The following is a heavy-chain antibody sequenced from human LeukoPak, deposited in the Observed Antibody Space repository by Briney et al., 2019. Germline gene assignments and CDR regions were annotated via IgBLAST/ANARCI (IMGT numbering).Heavy chain of an antibody. J-gene: IGHJ4*02. CDR1: GFTFSNYA. D-gene: IGHD5-18*01. CDR2: ISGSGDST. V-gene: IGHV3-23*01. Sequence: GGSLRLSCAASGFTFSNYAMSWVRQAPGKGLEWVSAISGSGDSTYYGDSVKGRFTISRDNSKNTLFLQMNSLRGEDTAVYYCAKIAAAMVTNFDYWGQGTQVTVSS. CDR3: AKIAAAMVTNFDY.